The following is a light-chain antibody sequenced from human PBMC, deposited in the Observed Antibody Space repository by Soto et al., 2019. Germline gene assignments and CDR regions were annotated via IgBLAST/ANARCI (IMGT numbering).Light chain of an antibody. Sequence: AIQMTQSPSSLSASVGDRVTITCRASQGIRNDLGWYQQKPGKAPKLLIYSASSLESGVPSRFSGSGSGTDFTLTISCLQPADFATYYCLQDYNYPWTFGQGTNVEIK. J-gene: IGKJ1*01. CDR2: SAS. CDR3: LQDYNYPWT. CDR1: QGIRND. V-gene: IGKV1-6*01.